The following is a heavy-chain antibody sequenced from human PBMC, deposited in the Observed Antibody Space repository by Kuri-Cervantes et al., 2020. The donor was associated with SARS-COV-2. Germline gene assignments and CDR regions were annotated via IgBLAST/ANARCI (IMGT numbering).Heavy chain of an antibody. CDR2: ISAYNGNT. CDR1: GYTFTSYD. CDR3: AKDGMRGSYYSHFDY. J-gene: IGHJ4*02. Sequence: ASVKVSCKASGYTFTSYDISWVRQAPGQGLEWMGWISAYNGNTNYAQKLQGRVTMTTDTSTSTAYMELRSLRSDDTAVYYCAKDGMRGSYYSHFDYWGQGTLVTVSS. V-gene: IGHV1-18*01. D-gene: IGHD1-26*01.